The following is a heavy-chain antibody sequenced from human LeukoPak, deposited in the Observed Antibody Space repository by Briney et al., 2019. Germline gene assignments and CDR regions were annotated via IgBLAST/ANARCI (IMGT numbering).Heavy chain of an antibody. D-gene: IGHD6-13*01. CDR2: FDPEDGET. CDR3: ATETLSSQQLVHRVFQH. Sequence: ASVKVSCKVSGYTLTELSMHWVRQAPGKGLEWMGGFDPEDGETIYAQKFQGRVTMTEDTSTDTPYMELSSLRSEDTAVYYCATETLSSQQLVHRVFQHWGQGTLVTVSS. J-gene: IGHJ1*01. V-gene: IGHV1-24*01. CDR1: GYTLTELS.